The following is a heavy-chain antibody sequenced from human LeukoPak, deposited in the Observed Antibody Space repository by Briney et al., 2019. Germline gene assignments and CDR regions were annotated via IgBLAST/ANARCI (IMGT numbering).Heavy chain of an antibody. J-gene: IGHJ6*03. CDR1: GYSISSGYY. Sequence: SETLSLTCTVSGYSISSGYYWGWIRQPPGKGLEWIGGIYHSGSTYYNPSLKSRVTISVDTSKNQFSLKLSSVTAADTAVYYCAREGWFGLYYYYYMDVWGKGTTVTVYS. D-gene: IGHD3-10*01. CDR2: IYHSGST. V-gene: IGHV4-38-2*02. CDR3: AREGWFGLYYYYYMDV.